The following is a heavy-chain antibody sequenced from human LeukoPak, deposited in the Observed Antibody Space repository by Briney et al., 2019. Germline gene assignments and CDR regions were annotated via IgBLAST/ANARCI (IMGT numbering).Heavy chain of an antibody. D-gene: IGHD2-21*01. V-gene: IGHV4-39*01. CDR3: ARSDKYNYYYYMDV. CDR2: IYYSGST. CDR1: GGSISSSSYY. J-gene: IGHJ6*03. Sequence: SETLSLTCTVSGGSISSSSYYRGWIRQPPGKGLEWIGSIYYSGSTYYNPSLKSRVTISVDTSKNQFSLKLSSVTAADTAVYYCARSDKYNYYYYMDVWGKGTTVTISS.